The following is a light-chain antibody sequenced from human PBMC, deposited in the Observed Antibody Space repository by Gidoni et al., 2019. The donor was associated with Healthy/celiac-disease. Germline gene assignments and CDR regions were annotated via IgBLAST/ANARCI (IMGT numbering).Light chain of an antibody. J-gene: IGKJ3*01. CDR2: GAS. Sequence: DIVLTQSPGTLSLSPGARATLSCRASQSVSSSYLAWYQQKPGQAPRLLIYGASSRATGIPDRFSGSGSGTDFTLTISRLETEDFAVYYGQQYGSSPTFGPGTKVDIK. V-gene: IGKV3-20*01. CDR3: QQYGSSPT. CDR1: QSVSSSY.